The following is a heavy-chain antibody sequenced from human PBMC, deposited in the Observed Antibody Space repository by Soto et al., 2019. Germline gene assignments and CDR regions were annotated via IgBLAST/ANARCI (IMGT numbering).Heavy chain of an antibody. CDR1: SGSISSSNW. CDR2: IYHSGST. J-gene: IGHJ4*02. V-gene: IGHV4-4*02. Sequence: SETLSLTCAVSSGSISSSNWWSWVRQPPGKGLEWIGEIYHSGSTNYNPSLKSRVTISVDKSKNQFSLKLSSVTAADTAVYYCARGEGYDSGGYFDYWGQGTLVTVSS. CDR3: ARGEGYDSGGYFDY. D-gene: IGHD3-22*01.